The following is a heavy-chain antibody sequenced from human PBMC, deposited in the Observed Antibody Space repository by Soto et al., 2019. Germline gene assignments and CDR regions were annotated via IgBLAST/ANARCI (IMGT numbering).Heavy chain of an antibody. Sequence: QVQLQESGPGLVKPSQTLSLTCTVSGGSISSGGYYWSWIRRHPGKGLEWIGYIYYSGSTYYNPSLKSRVTISVDTSKNQFSLKLSSVTAADTAVYYCARDISGYSNYLGWFDPWGQGTLVTVSS. D-gene: IGHD4-4*01. CDR2: IYYSGST. V-gene: IGHV4-31*03. CDR3: ARDISGYSNYLGWFDP. J-gene: IGHJ5*02. CDR1: GGSISSGGYY.